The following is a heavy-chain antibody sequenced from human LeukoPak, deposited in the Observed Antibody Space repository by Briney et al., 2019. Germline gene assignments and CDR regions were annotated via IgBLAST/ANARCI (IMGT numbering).Heavy chain of an antibody. CDR2: ITYDGSTK. CDR3: AKDRSWHGLEY. CDR1: GFTFNHYG. D-gene: IGHD3-16*02. Sequence: GGSLRLSCAASGFTFNHYGMSWVRQAPGKGLEWATLITYDGSTKYYADSVKGRFTISRDNSKNRLYLQMDSLRGEDTAVYYCAKDRSWHGLEYWGQGALVTVSS. V-gene: IGHV3-30*13. J-gene: IGHJ4*02.